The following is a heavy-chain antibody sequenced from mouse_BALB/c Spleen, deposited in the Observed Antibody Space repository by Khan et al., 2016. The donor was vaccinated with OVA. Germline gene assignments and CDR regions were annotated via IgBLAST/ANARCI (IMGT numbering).Heavy chain of an antibody. D-gene: IGHD2-4*01. CDR1: GFSLTTYG. CDR3: ARNDDYDGGLAY. Sequence: QVQLQQSGPGLVQPSQSLSITCTASGFSLTTYGVHWVRQSPGKGLEWLGVIWSGGSTYYNAAFISRLSICKDTSKSHAFFIMNSLQAIDTAIYFCARNDDYDGGLAYWGQGTLVIVSA. CDR2: IWSGGST. V-gene: IGHV2-2*02. J-gene: IGHJ3*01.